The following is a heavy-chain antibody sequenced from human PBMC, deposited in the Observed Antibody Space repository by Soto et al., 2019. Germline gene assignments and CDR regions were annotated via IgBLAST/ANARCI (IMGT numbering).Heavy chain of an antibody. V-gene: IGHV1-69*01. CDR3: ARGAAAAGTYYYYGMDV. CDR2: IIPIIGTA. D-gene: IGHD6-13*01. CDR1: GGTFSSYA. Sequence: QVQLVQSGAEVKKPGSSVKVSCKASGGTFSSYAISWVRQAPGQGLEWMGGIIPIIGTANYAQKFQGRVTITADESTSTAYMELSSLRSEDTAVYYCARGAAAAGTYYYYGMDVWGQGTTVTVFS. J-gene: IGHJ6*02.